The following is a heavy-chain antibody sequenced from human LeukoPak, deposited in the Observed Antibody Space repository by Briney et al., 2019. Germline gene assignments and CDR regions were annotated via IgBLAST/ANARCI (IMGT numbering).Heavy chain of an antibody. Sequence: SETLSLTCTVPGGSISSSYWSWIRKPPGKGLEWIGYIYYSGSTNYNPSLKSRVTISVDTSKHQFSLKLSSVTAADTAVYYCARASSGWYNWFDPWGQGTLVTVSS. J-gene: IGHJ5*02. CDR2: IYYSGST. CDR1: GGSISSSY. V-gene: IGHV4-59*01. D-gene: IGHD6-19*01. CDR3: ARASSGWYNWFDP.